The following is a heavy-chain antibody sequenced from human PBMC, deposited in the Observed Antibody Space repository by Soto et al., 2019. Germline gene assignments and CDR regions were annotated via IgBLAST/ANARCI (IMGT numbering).Heavy chain of an antibody. CDR2: MNPNSGNT. Sequence: ASVKVSCKASGYTFTSYDINWVRQATGQGLEWMGWMNPNSGNTGYAQKFQGRVTMTRNTSISTAYMELSSLRSEDTAVYYCARSGGYYDFWSGYGIYYYYYYMDVWGKGTTVTVSS. CDR3: ARSGGYYDFWSGYGIYYYYYYMDV. V-gene: IGHV1-8*01. J-gene: IGHJ6*03. D-gene: IGHD3-3*01. CDR1: GYTFTSYD.